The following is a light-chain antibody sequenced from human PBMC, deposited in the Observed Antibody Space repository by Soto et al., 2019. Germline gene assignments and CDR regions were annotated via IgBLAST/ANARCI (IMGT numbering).Light chain of an antibody. CDR1: ESISSW. J-gene: IGKJ4*01. V-gene: IGKV1-5*03. Sequence: DIQMTQSPSTLSASVGDRVTITCRASESISSWLAWYQQKPGKAPKLLIYKTSSLESGVPSRFSGSGSGTEFTLTISSLQPDDFATYYCQQYNSYSLTFGGGTKVEIK. CDR3: QQYNSYSLT. CDR2: KTS.